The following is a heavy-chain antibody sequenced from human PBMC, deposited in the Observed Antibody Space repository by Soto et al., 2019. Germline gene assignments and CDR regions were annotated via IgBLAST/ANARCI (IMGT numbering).Heavy chain of an antibody. CDR1: GFTVTDIY. Sequence: EVQLVESGGGLVQPGGSLRLSCVASGFTVTDIYMNWVRQAPGKGLEWVSVIYNEFTDYADSVRGRFSISTDSSKNALYLQMNSLKGEDSAVYYCVGEPRYCSGGSCSIMGDAFDIWGQGTMVTVSS. J-gene: IGHJ3*02. CDR2: IYNEFT. D-gene: IGHD2-15*01. V-gene: IGHV3-66*01. CDR3: VGEPRYCSGGSCSIMGDAFDI.